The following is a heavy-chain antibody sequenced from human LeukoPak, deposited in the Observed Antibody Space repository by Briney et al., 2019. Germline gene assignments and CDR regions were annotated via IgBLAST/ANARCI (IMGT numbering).Heavy chain of an antibody. V-gene: IGHV4-38-2*02. Sequence: SETLSLTCTVSGYSISSGYYWGWIRQPPGKGLEWIGTIYHSGSTYYNPSLKSRVTISLDTSKNQFSLKLNSVTAADTAVFYCARLGVTQDAFDIWGQGTMVTVSS. CDR2: IYHSGST. D-gene: IGHD3-10*01. CDR1: GYSISSGYY. CDR3: ARLGVTQDAFDI. J-gene: IGHJ3*02.